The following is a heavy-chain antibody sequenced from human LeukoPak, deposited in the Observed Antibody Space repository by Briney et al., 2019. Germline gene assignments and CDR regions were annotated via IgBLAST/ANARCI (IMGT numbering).Heavy chain of an antibody. J-gene: IGHJ5*02. D-gene: IGHD2-2*01. Sequence: SETLSLTCTVSGGSISSYYWSWIRQPPGKGLEWIGYIYTSGSTNYNPSLKSRVTTSVDTSKNQFSPKLSSVTAADTAVYYCARHKFYASRNWFDPWGQGTLVTVSS. CDR1: GGSISSYY. V-gene: IGHV4-4*09. CDR2: IYTSGST. CDR3: ARHKFYASRNWFDP.